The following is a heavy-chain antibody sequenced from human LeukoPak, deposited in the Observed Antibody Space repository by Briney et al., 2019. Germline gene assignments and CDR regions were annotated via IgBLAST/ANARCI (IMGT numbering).Heavy chain of an antibody. CDR1: GYSFTSYW. Sequence: GESLKISCKGSGYSFTSYWIGWVRQMPGKGLEWMGIIYPGDSDTRYSPSFQGQVTISADKSISTAYLQWSSLKASDTAMYYCARSGRRRSSGHPYPLDYWGRGTLVTVSP. CDR3: ARSGRRRSSGHPYPLDY. J-gene: IGHJ4*02. V-gene: IGHV5-51*01. CDR2: IYPGDSDT. D-gene: IGHD6-19*01.